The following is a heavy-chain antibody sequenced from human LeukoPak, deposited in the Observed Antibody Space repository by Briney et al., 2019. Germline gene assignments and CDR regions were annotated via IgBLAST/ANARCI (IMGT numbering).Heavy chain of an antibody. V-gene: IGHV3-30*04. CDR3: ARSSPYGDYLLNAFDI. D-gene: IGHD4-17*01. J-gene: IGHJ3*02. Sequence: GGSLRLSCAASGFTFSSYAMHWVRQAPGKGLEWVAVISYDGSNKYYADSVKGRFTISRDNAKNSLYLQMNSLRAEDTAVYYCARSSPYGDYLLNAFDIWGQGTMVTVSS. CDR1: GFTFSSYA. CDR2: ISYDGSNK.